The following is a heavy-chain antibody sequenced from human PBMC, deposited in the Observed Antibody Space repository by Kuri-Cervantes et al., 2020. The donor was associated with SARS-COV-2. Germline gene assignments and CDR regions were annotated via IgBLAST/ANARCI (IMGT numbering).Heavy chain of an antibody. V-gene: IGHV3-30*04. D-gene: IGHD1-26*01. J-gene: IGHJ1*01. CDR1: GFIFSDYA. CDR2: ISYDGRNT. CDR3: ARDVRAYSAPVPPLIT. Sequence: GGSLRLSCEASGFIFSDYAIDWVRQAPGRGLEWVAIISYDGRNTKFADSVKGRFTISRDISENTAYLQMNSLTVEDTAVYYCARDVRAYSAPVPPLITGGQGTLVTVSS.